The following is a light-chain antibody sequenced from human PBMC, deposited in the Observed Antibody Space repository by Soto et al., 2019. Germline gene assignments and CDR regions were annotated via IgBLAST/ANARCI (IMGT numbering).Light chain of an antibody. CDR3: QQYSRSPPT. Sequence: EIVMTQSPATLSVSPGERATRSCRASQSVSSNLAWYQQKPGQAPRLLIYGASTRATGIPARFSGSGSGTDFTLTISSLEPEDVAAYYCQQYSRSPPTFGQGTKVDIK. CDR2: GAS. J-gene: IGKJ1*01. CDR1: QSVSSN. V-gene: IGKV3-15*01.